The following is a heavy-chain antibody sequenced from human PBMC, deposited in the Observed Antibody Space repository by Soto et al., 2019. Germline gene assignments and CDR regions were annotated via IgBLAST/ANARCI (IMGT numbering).Heavy chain of an antibody. CDR3: SRRAPEGFDP. CDR2: IDQSGSS. V-gene: IGHV4-34*01. CDR1: GESFSAYN. Sequence: SETLSLTCAVSGESFSAYNWTWIRQTPGKGLEWIGEIDQSGSSISNPSLKSRVAISVDTSKNQLSLQVSSVTAADTAVYYCSRRAPEGFDPWGQGTLVTVSS. J-gene: IGHJ5*02.